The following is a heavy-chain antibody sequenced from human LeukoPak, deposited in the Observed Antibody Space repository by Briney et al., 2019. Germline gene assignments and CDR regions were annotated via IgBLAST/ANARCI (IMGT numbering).Heavy chain of an antibody. CDR1: GFTVSSNY. CDR2: IYSGGST. V-gene: IGHV3-53*01. D-gene: IGHD3-22*01. Sequence: PGGSLRLSCAASGFTVSSNYMSWVRQAPGKGLEWVSVIYSGGSTYYADSVKGRFTISRDNSKNTLYLQMNSLRAEDTAVYYCAREGSPLAYYDSSGYGMFDYWGQGTLVTVPS. J-gene: IGHJ4*02. CDR3: AREGSPLAYYDSSGYGMFDY.